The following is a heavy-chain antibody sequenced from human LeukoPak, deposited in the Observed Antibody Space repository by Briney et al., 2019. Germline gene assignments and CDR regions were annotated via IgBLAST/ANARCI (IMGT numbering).Heavy chain of an antibody. J-gene: IGHJ4*02. V-gene: IGHV3-23*01. CDR2: ISGSGGST. CDR1: GCTLSSYA. Sequence: GGSLRLSCAASGCTLSSYAMSWLRQPPGKGLEWVSAISGSGGSTYYAGSVKGRFTISRDSSKNTLYLQMNSLRAEDTAVYYCAKDHGYYGSGSYYVGWGQGTLVTVSS. D-gene: IGHD3-10*01. CDR3: AKDHGYYGSGSYYVG.